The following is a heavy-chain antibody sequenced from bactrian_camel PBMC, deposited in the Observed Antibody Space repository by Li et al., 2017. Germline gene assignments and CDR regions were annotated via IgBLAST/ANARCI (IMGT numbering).Heavy chain of an antibody. D-gene: IGHD1*01. CDR2: VNGVGDLT. J-gene: IGHJ4*01. CDR3: ATEDLGIWAASTY. V-gene: IGHV3S40*01. CDR1: GLTSSGYY. Sequence: VQLVESGGGSVQPGESLRLSCRISGLTSSGYYMSWARQAPGKGLEWVGEVNGVGDLTYYADDSVKGRFTMSRDNAKNTVYLQMNSLKPEDTAVYYCATEDLGIWAASTYWGQGTQVTV.